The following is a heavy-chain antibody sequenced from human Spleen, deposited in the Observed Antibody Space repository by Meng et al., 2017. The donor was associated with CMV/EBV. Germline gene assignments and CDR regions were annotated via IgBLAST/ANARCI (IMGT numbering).Heavy chain of an antibody. CDR2: VFPILDIT. J-gene: IGHJ4*02. CDR1: TFSSYT. CDR3: VRLDCTSDSCFAGGTDY. D-gene: IGHD2-8*02. Sequence: TFSSYTVTWVRQAPGQGLEWMGRVFPILDITNYAQKFQGRVTITADKSTSTSYMELSSLRSEDTAVYYCVRLDCTSDSCFAGGTDYWGQGTLVTVS. V-gene: IGHV1-69*02.